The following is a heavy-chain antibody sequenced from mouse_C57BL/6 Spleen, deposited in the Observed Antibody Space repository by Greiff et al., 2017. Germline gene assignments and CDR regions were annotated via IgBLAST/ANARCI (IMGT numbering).Heavy chain of an antibody. CDR3: ARPPTGTDYAMDY. CDR1: GFSLTSYG. CDR2: IWSGGST. V-gene: IGHV2-2*01. D-gene: IGHD4-1*02. J-gene: IGHJ4*01. Sequence: VQLQQSGPGLVQPSQSLSITCTVSGFSLTSYGVHWVRQSPGKGLEWLGVIWSGGSTDYNAAFISRLSISKDNSKSQVFFKMNSLQADDTAIYYCARPPTGTDYAMDYWGQGTSVTVSS.